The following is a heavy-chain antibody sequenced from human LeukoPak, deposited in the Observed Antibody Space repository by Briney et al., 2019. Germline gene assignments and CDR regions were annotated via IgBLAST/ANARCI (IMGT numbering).Heavy chain of an antibody. CDR3: ARGGYCSSTSCYVFDS. J-gene: IGHJ4*02. CDR2: IYHSGST. D-gene: IGHD2-2*03. V-gene: IGHV4-4*02. Sequence: SETLSLTCAVSGGSIISSNWWSWVRQPPGKGLEWIGEIYHSGSTNYNPSLKSRVTISVDKSKSQFSLELTSVNAADTALYYCARGGYCSSTSCYVFDSWGQGTLVTVSS. CDR1: GGSIISSNW.